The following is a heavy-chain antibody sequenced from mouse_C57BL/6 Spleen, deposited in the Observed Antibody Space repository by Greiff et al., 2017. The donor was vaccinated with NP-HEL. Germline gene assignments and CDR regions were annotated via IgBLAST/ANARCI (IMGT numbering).Heavy chain of an antibody. CDR1: GYTFTSYW. D-gene: IGHD2-4*01. CDR2: ICHNSGST. V-gene: IGHV1-64*01. CDR3: ARQGAYDYDGAWFAY. Sequence: QVQLKQPGSSLVKDGASVKLSCKASGYTFTSYWMHWVKQRPGQGLEWIGMICHNSGSTNYNEKFKSKATLTVDKSSSTAYMQLSSLTSEDSAVYYCARQGAYDYDGAWFAYWGQGTLVTVSA. J-gene: IGHJ3*01.